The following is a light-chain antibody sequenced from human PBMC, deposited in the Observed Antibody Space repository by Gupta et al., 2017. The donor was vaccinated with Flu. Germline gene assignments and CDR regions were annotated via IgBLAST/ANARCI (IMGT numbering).Light chain of an antibody. V-gene: IGKV2-28*01. CDR3: MQALQTPRT. CDR1: QSLLHSNGYNY. Sequence: DIVMTQSPLSLPVTPGEPASISCRSCQSLLHSNGYNYLDWYLQKPGQSPQLLIYLGSNRASGVPDRFSGSGSGTDFTLKISRVGAEDVGVYYCMQALQTPRTFGPGTKVDIK. CDR2: LGS. J-gene: IGKJ3*01.